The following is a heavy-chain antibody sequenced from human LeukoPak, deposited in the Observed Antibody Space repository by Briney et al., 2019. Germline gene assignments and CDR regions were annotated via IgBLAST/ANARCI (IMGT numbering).Heavy chain of an antibody. D-gene: IGHD6-6*01. Sequence: SETLSLTCAVYGGSFSGYYWSWIRQPPGKGLEWIGEINHNGSTNYNPSLKSRVTISVDTSKNQFSLKLSSVTAADTAVYYCARGRKAARNNWFDPWGQGTLVTVSS. CDR1: GGSFSGYY. CDR3: ARGRKAARNNWFDP. CDR2: INHNGST. J-gene: IGHJ5*02. V-gene: IGHV4-34*01.